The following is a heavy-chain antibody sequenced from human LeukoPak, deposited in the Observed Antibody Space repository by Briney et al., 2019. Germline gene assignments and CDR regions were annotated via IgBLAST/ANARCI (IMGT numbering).Heavy chain of an antibody. CDR1: GGFFSGYY. CDR2: INHSGST. D-gene: IGHD3-10*01. J-gene: IGHJ3*02. Sequence: SETLSLTCAVYGGFFSGYYWSWIRQPPGKGLEWIGEINHSGSTNYNPSLKSRVTISVDTSKNQFSLKLSSVTAANTAVYYCARGWSSGRHAFDIWGQGTMVTVSS. V-gene: IGHV4-34*01. CDR3: ARGWSSGRHAFDI.